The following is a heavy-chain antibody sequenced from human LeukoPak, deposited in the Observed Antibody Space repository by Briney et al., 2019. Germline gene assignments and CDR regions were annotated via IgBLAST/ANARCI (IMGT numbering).Heavy chain of an antibody. CDR1: GFTFSTYW. J-gene: IGHJ4*02. CDR2: IKQDGSEK. V-gene: IGHV3-7*02. CDR3: ASTVVGHMNDY. Sequence: PGGSLRLSCEASGFTFSTYWMSWVRQAPGKGLEWVANIKQDGSEKYYVDSVKGRFTISRDNAKKSLYLQMNSLRAEGTAVYYCASTVVGHMNDYWGQGTLVTVSS. D-gene: IGHD6-19*01.